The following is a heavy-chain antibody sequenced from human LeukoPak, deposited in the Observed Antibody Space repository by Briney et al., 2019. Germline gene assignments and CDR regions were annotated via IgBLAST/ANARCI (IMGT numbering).Heavy chain of an antibody. CDR2: IYYSGST. V-gene: IGHV4-39*01. Sequence: SETLSLTCTVSGGSISSSSYYWGWIRQPPGKGPEWIGSIYYSGSTYYNPSLKSRVTISVDTSKNQFSLKLSSVTAADTAVYYCARLHGDLPWDDYWGQGTLVTVSS. CDR3: ARLHGDLPWDDY. J-gene: IGHJ4*02. CDR1: GGSISSSSYY. D-gene: IGHD4-17*01.